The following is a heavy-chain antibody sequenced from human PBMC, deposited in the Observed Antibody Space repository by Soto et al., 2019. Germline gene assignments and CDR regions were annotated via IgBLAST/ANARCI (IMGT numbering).Heavy chain of an antibody. J-gene: IGHJ5*02. CDR1: GFTFSSYS. CDR3: ARGETTVKVGWFDP. D-gene: IGHD4-17*01. Sequence: GGSLRLSCAASGFTFSSYSMNWVRQAPGKGLEWVSYISSSSSTIYYADSVKGRFTISRDNAKNSLYLQMNSLRAEDTAVYYCARGETTVKVGWFDPWGQGTLVTVSS. V-gene: IGHV3-48*01. CDR2: ISSSSSTI.